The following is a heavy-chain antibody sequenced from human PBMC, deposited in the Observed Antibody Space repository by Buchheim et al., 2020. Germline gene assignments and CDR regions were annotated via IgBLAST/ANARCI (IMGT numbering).Heavy chain of an antibody. V-gene: IGHV3-30*03. CDR3: ASFRAIAAAGIDY. CDR1: GFTFSSYG. Sequence: QVQLVESGGGVVQPGRSLRLSCAASGFTFSSYGMHWVRQAPGKGLEWVAVISYDGSNKYYADSVKGRFTISRDNSKNTLYLQMNSLRAEDTAVYYCASFRAIAAAGIDYWGQGTL. D-gene: IGHD6-13*01. J-gene: IGHJ4*02. CDR2: ISYDGSNK.